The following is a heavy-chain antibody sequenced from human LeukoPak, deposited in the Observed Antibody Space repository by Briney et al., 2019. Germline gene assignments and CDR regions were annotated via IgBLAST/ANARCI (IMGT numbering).Heavy chain of an antibody. CDR1: GFTFSSYA. D-gene: IGHD3-22*01. J-gene: IGHJ5*02. CDR3: AKGLYYYDSSGYSPSYNWFDP. CDR2: ISGSGGST. Sequence: PGGSLRLSCAASGFTFSSYAMSWVRQAPGKGLEWVSAISGSGGSTYYADSVKGRFTISRDNSKNTLYLQMNSLRAEDTAVYYCAKGLYYYDSSGYSPSYNWFDPWGQGTLVTVSS. V-gene: IGHV3-23*01.